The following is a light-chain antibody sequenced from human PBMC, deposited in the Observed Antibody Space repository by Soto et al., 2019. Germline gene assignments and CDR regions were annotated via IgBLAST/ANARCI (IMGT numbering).Light chain of an antibody. CDR3: LQYDSFSRT. CDR2: KAF. J-gene: IGKJ1*01. Sequence: DIQMTQSPSTLSASVGDRVTISCRASQTINTWLPWYQQKPGKAPNLLIYKAFRLERGVPSRFSGGGSGTEFNLTITSLQPDDFATYYCLQYDSFSRTFGQGTKVEVK. CDR1: QTINTW. V-gene: IGKV1-5*03.